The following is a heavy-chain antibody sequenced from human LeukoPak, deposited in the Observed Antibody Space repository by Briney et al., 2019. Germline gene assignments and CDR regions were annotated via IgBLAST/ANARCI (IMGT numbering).Heavy chain of an antibody. CDR3: ARLWSVAGGDAFDI. J-gene: IGHJ3*02. CDR2: IKQDGSEK. CDR1: GFTFSSYW. Sequence: GGSLRLSCAASGFTFSSYWMSWVRQAPGKGLEWVANIKQDGSEKYYVDSVKGRFTISRDNAKNSLYLQMNSLRAEDTAVYYRARLWSVAGGDAFDIWGQGTMVTVSS. V-gene: IGHV3-7*01. D-gene: IGHD6-19*01.